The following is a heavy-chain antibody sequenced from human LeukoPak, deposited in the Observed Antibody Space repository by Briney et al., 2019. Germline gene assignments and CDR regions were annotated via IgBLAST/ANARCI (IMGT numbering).Heavy chain of an antibody. J-gene: IGHJ4*02. D-gene: IGHD4-23*01. CDR2: IYSGGST. Sequence: GGSLRLSCAASGFIVSSNYMNWVRQAPGKGLEWASVIYSGGSTYYADSVKGRFTISRDNSKNTLFLQMNSLRAEDTAEYYCARGDDYGGAWYYFDYWGQGTLVTVSS. V-gene: IGHV3-53*01. CDR3: ARGDDYGGAWYYFDY. CDR1: GFIVSSNY.